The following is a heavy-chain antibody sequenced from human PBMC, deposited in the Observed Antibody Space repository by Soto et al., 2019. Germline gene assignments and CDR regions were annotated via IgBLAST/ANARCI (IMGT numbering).Heavy chain of an antibody. Sequence: ASVQVSCKASGYSFSFYGINWVRQAPGQGLEWMGWINPSDGNINFAQKFEDRVTMTTATSTNTVFLELRSLKSDDTAIYYCARDRLRGYDSSGFYSWGQGTMVTVS. J-gene: IGHJ4*02. V-gene: IGHV1-18*01. CDR1: GYSFSFYG. D-gene: IGHD3-22*01. CDR3: ARDRLRGYDSSGFYS. CDR2: INPSDGNI.